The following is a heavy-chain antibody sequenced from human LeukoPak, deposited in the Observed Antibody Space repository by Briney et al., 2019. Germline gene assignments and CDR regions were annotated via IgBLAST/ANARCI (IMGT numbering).Heavy chain of an antibody. CDR1: GGSISSGSYY. D-gene: IGHD3-22*01. CDR2: IYTSGST. Sequence: KSSETLSLTCTVSGGSISSGSYYWSWIRQPAGKGLEWIGRIYTSGSTNYNPSLKSRVTISVDTSKNQFSLKLSSVTAADTAVYYCAMSYITMIVVHPYWFDPWGQGTLVTVSS. V-gene: IGHV4-61*02. J-gene: IGHJ5*02. CDR3: AMSYITMIVVHPYWFDP.